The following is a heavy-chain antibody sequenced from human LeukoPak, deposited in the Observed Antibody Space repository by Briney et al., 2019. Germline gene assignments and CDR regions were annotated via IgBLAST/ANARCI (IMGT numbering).Heavy chain of an antibody. CDR3: ARATYYDSSGYYGFDY. V-gene: IGHV1-18*01. D-gene: IGHD3-22*01. J-gene: IGHJ4*02. Sequence: GASVKVSCKASGYTFTSYGISWVRQAPGQGLEWMGWISAYNGNTNYAQKLQGRVTMTTDTSTSTAYMELRSLGSDDTAVYYCARATYYDSSGYYGFDYWGQGTLVTVSS. CDR1: GYTFTSYG. CDR2: ISAYNGNT.